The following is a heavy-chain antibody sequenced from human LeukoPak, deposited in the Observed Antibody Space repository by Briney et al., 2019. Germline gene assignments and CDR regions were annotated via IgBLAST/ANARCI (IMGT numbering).Heavy chain of an antibody. CDR3: AKNLAGELDY. CDR2: ISGSGGST. D-gene: IGHD3-10*01. CDR1: GFTFSSYA. J-gene: IGHJ4*02. V-gene: IGHV3-23*01. Sequence: PGGSLRLSCAASGFTFSSYAMSWVRQAPGRGLEWVSSISGSGGSTYYADSVKGRFTISRDNSKNTLYLQMNSLRAEDTAVYYCAKNLAGELDYWGQGTLVTVSS.